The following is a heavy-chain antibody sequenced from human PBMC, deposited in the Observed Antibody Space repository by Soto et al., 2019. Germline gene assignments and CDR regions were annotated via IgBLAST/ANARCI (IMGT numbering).Heavy chain of an antibody. D-gene: IGHD3-9*01. CDR2: IHDSGST. CDR1: GGSISSSAYY. CDR3: VRDYLLTGFDP. V-gene: IGHV4-39*02. Sequence: PSETLSLTCTVSGGSISSSAYYWGWIRQSPGRGLEWIGIIHDSGSTNYNPSLESRVTISVDASKNHFSLKMKSVTAADTAVYYCVRDYLLTGFDPWGQGALVTVSS. J-gene: IGHJ5*02.